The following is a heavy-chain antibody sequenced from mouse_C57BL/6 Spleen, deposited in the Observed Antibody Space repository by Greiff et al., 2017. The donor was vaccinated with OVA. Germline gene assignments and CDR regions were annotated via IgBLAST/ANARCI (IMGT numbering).Heavy chain of an antibody. CDR3: ARADYYGSSYLWYFDV. V-gene: IGHV1-22*01. CDR1: GYTFTDYN. D-gene: IGHD1-1*01. J-gene: IGHJ1*03. CDR2: INPNNGGT. Sequence: VQLQQSGPELVKPGASVKMSCKASGYTFTDYNMHWVKQSHGKSLEWIGYINPNNGGTSYNQKFKGKATLTVNKSSSTAYMELRSLTSEDSAVYYCARADYYGSSYLWYFDVWGTGTTVTVSS.